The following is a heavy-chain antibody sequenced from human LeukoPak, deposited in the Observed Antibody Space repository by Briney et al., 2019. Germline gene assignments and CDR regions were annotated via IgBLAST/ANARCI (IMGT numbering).Heavy chain of an antibody. D-gene: IGHD2-15*01. J-gene: IGHJ4*02. CDR3: ARDLCHAGSCFHFAS. V-gene: IGHV1-2*02. Sequence: ASVKVSCKTSGYTFTDYYLHWMRHAPGQGLEWLAWINPDSGATNFPKRFQRRVTMTRDPSVNPVHMELNRLRSDAPAVYYCARDLCHAGSCFHFASWGQGTLVTVSS. CDR1: GYTFTDYY. CDR2: INPDSGAT.